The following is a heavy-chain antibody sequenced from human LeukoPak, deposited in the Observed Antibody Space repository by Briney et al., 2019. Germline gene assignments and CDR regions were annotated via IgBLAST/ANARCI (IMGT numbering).Heavy chain of an antibody. CDR1: GGTFSSYA. V-gene: IGHV1-69*13. Sequence: ASVKVSCKASGGTFSSYAISWVRQAPGQGLEWMGGIIPIFGTANYAQKFQGRVTITADESTSTAYMELSSLRSEDTAVYYCARGSCSGGSCYSVKYWGQGTLVTVSS. CDR3: ARGSCSGGSCYSVKY. D-gene: IGHD2-15*01. CDR2: IIPIFGTA. J-gene: IGHJ4*02.